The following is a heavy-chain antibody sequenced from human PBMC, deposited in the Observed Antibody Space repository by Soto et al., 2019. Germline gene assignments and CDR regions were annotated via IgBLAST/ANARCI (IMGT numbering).Heavy chain of an antibody. V-gene: IGHV1-18*04. CDR2: ISAYNGNT. Sequence: ASVKVSGKASGYTFTSYGISWVRQAPGQGLEWMGWISAYNGNTNYAQKRQGRVTMTTDTSTSTAYMELRSLRSDDRAVYYCARSRLFSGMQGGMDVWGQGPTVTVSS. CDR1: GYTFTSYG. J-gene: IGHJ6*02. CDR3: ARSRLFSGMQGGMDV. D-gene: IGHD3-10*01.